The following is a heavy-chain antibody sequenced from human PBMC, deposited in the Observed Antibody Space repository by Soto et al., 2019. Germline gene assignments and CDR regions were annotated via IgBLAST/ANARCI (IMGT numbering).Heavy chain of an antibody. CDR1: GGSISSGGYY. J-gene: IGHJ4*02. CDR3: ARSDDSSGYVIDY. D-gene: IGHD3-22*01. CDR2: IYYSGST. V-gene: IGHV4-31*03. Sequence: QVQLQESGPGLVKPSQTLSLTCTVSGGSISSGGYYWSWIRQHPGKGLEWIGYIYYSGSTYYNPSLKSRVTIPVDTSKNQFSLKLSSVTAADTAVYYCARSDDSSGYVIDYWGQGTLVTVSS.